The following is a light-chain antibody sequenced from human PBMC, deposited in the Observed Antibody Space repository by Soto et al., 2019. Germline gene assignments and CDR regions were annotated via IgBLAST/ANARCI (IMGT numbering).Light chain of an antibody. CDR1: QNIRNW. Sequence: DIQMTQSPSTLSASVGDSVTITCRASQNIRNWLAWYQQKPGKAPKLLIYKESILESGVPSRFSGSGSGTEFTLTISSLQPDDFATYYCQQYNSYSTFGQGTKVDIK. J-gene: IGKJ1*01. CDR2: KES. CDR3: QQYNSYST. V-gene: IGKV1-5*03.